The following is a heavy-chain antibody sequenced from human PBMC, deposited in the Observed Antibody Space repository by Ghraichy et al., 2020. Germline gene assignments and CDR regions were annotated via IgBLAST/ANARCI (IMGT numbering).Heavy chain of an antibody. CDR1: GGSVSSGSYY. CDR2: IYYSGST. D-gene: IGHD2-2*01. J-gene: IGHJ6*02. Sequence: SETLSLTCTVSGGSVSSGSYYWSWIRQPPGKGLEWIGYIYYSGSTNYNPSLKSRVTISVDTSKNQFSLKLSSVTAADTAVYYCARGGVVPDGISYYYYGMDVWGQGTTVTVSS. V-gene: IGHV4-61*01. CDR3: ARGGVVPDGISYYYYGMDV.